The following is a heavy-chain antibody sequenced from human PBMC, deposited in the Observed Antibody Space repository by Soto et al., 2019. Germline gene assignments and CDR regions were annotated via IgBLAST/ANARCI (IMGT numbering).Heavy chain of an antibody. CDR2: ICYSGRT. CDR1: GGSISSSRYY. V-gene: IGHV4-39*01. D-gene: IGHD6-6*01. J-gene: IGHJ5*02. Sequence: SETLSLTCTVSGGSISSSRYYLGWIRQPPGKGLEWIGSICYSGRTYYNPSLKSRVTISVETHKKQFSMNRSYLTAADTAVYYRAGQGGDPDRRDDGFGPWGQGIQVPVSS. CDR3: AGQGGDPDRRDDGFGP.